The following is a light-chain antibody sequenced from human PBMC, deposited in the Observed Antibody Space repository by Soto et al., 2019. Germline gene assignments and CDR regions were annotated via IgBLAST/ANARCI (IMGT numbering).Light chain of an antibody. CDR2: GAS. CDR3: QQYGSLPPYN. J-gene: IGKJ2*01. Sequence: EIVLTPSPATLSFSPGEIFTLSCGASQSITSTSIAWYQHKPGLAPRLLVYGASRRATGIPDRFSGSGSGTDYTLTISRLEPEDFAVYYCQQYGSLPPYNVGRGTQV. CDR1: QSITSTS. V-gene: IGKV3D-20*01.